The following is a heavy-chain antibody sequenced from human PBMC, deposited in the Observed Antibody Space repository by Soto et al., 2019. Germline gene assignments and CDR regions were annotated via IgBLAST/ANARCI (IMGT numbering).Heavy chain of an antibody. Sequence: ASVKVSCKASGGTFSSYAISWVRQAPGQGLESMGWISAYNGNTNYAQKLQGRVTMTTDTSTSTAYMELRSLRSDDTAVYYCAGGGSGWYSDFWGQGTRVTVSS. CDR2: ISAYNGNT. CDR1: GGTFSSYA. V-gene: IGHV1-18*01. J-gene: IGHJ4*02. CDR3: AGGGSGWYSDF. D-gene: IGHD6-19*01.